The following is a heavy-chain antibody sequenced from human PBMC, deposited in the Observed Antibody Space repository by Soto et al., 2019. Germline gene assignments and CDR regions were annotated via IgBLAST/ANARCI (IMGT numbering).Heavy chain of an antibody. V-gene: IGHV3-74*01. CDR1: GFTFSSNW. D-gene: IGHD1-26*01. Sequence: EVQLVESGGGLVQPGGSLRLSCAASGFTFSSNWMYWVRQAPGEAPVWVSLIKKDDSDTIYADSVKDRFTISRDNAKNTQHLLRNNRRAEDTAVYFCLRSKWGVDSWGLGTLVTGSS. J-gene: IGHJ4*02. CDR2: IKKDDSDT. CDR3: LRSKWGVDS.